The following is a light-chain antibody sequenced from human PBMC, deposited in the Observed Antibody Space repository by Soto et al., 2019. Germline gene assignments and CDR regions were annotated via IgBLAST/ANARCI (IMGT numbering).Light chain of an antibody. Sequence: QSVLTQPPSASGTPGQRVTISCSRSSSNIGSNAVNWYQQLPGTAPKLLIYSNNQRPSGVPDRFSGSKSGTSASLAISGLQSEDEADYCCATWDDSLNGVVFGGGTKVTVL. V-gene: IGLV1-44*01. CDR3: ATWDDSLNGVV. CDR2: SNN. J-gene: IGLJ2*01. CDR1: SSNIGSNA.